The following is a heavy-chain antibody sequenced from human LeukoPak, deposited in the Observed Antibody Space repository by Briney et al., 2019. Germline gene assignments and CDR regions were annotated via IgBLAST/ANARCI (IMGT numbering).Heavy chain of an antibody. CDR3: AKVVEYYYGSGPFDY. Sequence: GGSLRLSCAASGFTFSSYSMNWVRQAPGKGLEWVSSISSSSSYIYYADSVKGRFTISRDNSKNTLYLQMNSLRAEDTAVYYCAKVVEYYYGSGPFDYWGQGTLVTVSS. V-gene: IGHV3-21*04. CDR2: ISSSSSYI. CDR1: GFTFSSYS. D-gene: IGHD3-10*01. J-gene: IGHJ4*02.